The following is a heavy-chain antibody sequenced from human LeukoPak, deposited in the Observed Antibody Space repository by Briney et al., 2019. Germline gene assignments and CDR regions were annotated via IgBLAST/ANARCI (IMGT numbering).Heavy chain of an antibody. CDR1: GGSISSYY. J-gene: IGHJ4*02. V-gene: IGHV4-4*07. Sequence: SETLSLTCTVSGGSISSYYWSWIRQPAGKGLEWIGRIYSTGSTNYNPSLKSRVTMSVDTSKNQFSLKLSSVTAADTAVYYCARDATYCSGTKTHDYWGQGTLVTVSS. CDR3: ARDATYCSGTKTHDY. D-gene: IGHD3-10*01. CDR2: IYSTGST.